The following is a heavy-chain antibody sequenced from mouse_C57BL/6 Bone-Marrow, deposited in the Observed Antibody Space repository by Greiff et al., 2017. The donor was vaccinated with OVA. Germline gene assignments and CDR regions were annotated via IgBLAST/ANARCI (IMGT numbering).Heavy chain of an antibody. CDR3: TTDGCYWYFDV. V-gene: IGHV14-4*01. CDR2: IDPENGDT. CDR1: GFNIKDDY. J-gene: IGHJ1*03. Sequence: EVQLQQSGAELVRPGASVKLSCTASGFNIKDDYMHWVKQRPEQGLEWIGWIDPENGDTEYASKFQGKATITADTSSNTAYLQLSSLTSEDTAVYYCTTDGCYWYFDVWGKGTPVTVSA. D-gene: IGHD2-3*01.